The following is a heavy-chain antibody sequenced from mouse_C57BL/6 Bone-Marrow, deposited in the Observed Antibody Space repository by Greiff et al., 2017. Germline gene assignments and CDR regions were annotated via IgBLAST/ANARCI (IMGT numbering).Heavy chain of an antibody. CDR1: GFTFSDYG. CDR2: LSSGSSTI. Sequence: EVKLEESGGGLVKPGGSLTLSCAASGFTFSDYGMHWVRQAPEKGLAWVAYLSSGSSTIYYADTVKGRFTISRDNAKNTLFLQMTRLRSEDTAMYYCARRGTVVAFYARDYWGQGTSGTVSS. V-gene: IGHV5-17*01. J-gene: IGHJ4*01. D-gene: IGHD1-1*01. CDR3: ARRGTVVAFYARDY.